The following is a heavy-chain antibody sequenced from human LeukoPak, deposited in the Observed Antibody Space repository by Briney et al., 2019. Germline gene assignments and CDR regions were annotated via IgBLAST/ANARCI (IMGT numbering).Heavy chain of an antibody. V-gene: IGHV4-38-2*01. Sequence: PSETLSLTCAVSGYSISSGYYWGWIPQPPGKGLEWIGSIYHSGSTYYNPSLKSRVTISVDTSKNQFSLKLSSVTAADTAVYYCARQVGYCSSTSCYTFDYWGQGTLVTVSS. J-gene: IGHJ4*02. CDR2: IYHSGST. CDR3: ARQVGYCSSTSCYTFDY. CDR1: GYSISSGYY. D-gene: IGHD2-2*02.